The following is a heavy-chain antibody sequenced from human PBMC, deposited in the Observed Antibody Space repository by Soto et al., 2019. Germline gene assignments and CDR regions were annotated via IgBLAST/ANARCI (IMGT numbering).Heavy chain of an antibody. CDR3: ERWAMAGQEFDY. J-gene: IGHJ4*02. CDR2: IDPSDSYT. CDR1: GYSFTSYW. V-gene: IGHV5-10-1*01. Sequence: GESLKISCKGSGYSFTSYWISWVRQMPGKGLEWMGRIDPSDSYTNYSPSFQGHVTISADKSISTAYLQWSSLKASDTAMYYCERWAMAGQEFDYWGQGTLVTVSS. D-gene: IGHD5-18*01.